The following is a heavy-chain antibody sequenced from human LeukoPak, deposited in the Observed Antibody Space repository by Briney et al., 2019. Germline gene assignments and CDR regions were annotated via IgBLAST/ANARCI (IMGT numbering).Heavy chain of an antibody. CDR2: IYYSGST. Sequence: SETLSLTCTVSGGSISSSSYYWGWIRQPPGKGLEWIGSIYYSGSTYYNPSLKSRVTISVDTSKNRFSLKLSSVTAADTAVYYCARRSITIFGVVSLEYYFDYWGQGTLVTVSS. D-gene: IGHD3-3*01. CDR1: GGSISSSSYY. CDR3: ARRSITIFGVVSLEYYFDY. V-gene: IGHV4-39*01. J-gene: IGHJ4*02.